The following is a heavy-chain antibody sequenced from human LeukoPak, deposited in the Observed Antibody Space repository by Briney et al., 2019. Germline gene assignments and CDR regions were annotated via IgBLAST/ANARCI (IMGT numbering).Heavy chain of an antibody. D-gene: IGHD2/OR15-2a*01. V-gene: IGHV3-11*01. CDR1: GFTFSDYY. Sequence: NPGGSLRLSCAASGFTFSDYYMSWIRQAPGRGLEWVSYISSSSSTIHYADSLKGRFTISRDNAKNSLYLQMNSLRAEDTAVYYCARPLLGDFYYYGMDVWGQGTTVTVSS. J-gene: IGHJ6*02. CDR3: ARPLLGDFYYYGMDV. CDR2: ISSSSSTI.